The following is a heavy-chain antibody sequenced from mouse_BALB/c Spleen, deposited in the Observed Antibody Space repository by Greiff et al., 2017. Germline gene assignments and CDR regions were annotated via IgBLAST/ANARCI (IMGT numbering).Heavy chain of an antibody. V-gene: IGHV7-1*02. Sequence: EVMLVESGGGLVQPGGSLRLSCATSGFTFSDFYMEWVRQPPGKRLEWIAASRNKANDYTTEYSASVKGRFIVSRDTSQSILYLQMSALRAEDTAIYYCARDGYYGNFYAMDYWGQGTSVTVSS. CDR2: SRNKANDYTT. CDR1: GFTFSDFY. D-gene: IGHD2-1*01. CDR3: ARDGYYGNFYAMDY. J-gene: IGHJ4*01.